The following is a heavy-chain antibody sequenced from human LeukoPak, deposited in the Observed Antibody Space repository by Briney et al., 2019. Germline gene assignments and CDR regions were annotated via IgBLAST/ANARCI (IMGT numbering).Heavy chain of an antibody. Sequence: ASVKVSCKASGYTFTGYYMHWVRQAPGQGLEWMGWINPNSGGTNYAQKFQGRVTMTRDTSISTAYMELSRLRSDDTAVYYCATPNCSGGSCYFSFHYYFDYWGQGTLVTVSS. CDR2: INPNSGGT. CDR1: GYTFTGYY. V-gene: IGHV1-2*02. J-gene: IGHJ4*02. CDR3: ATPNCSGGSCYFSFHYYFDY. D-gene: IGHD2-15*01.